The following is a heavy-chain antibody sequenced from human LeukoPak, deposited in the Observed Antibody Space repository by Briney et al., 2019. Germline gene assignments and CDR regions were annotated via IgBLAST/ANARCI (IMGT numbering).Heavy chain of an antibody. V-gene: IGHV3-48*03. Sequence: GGSLRLSCAASGFTFSSYEMNWVRQAPGKGLEWVSYISSSGSTIYYADSVKGRFTISRDNAKNSLYLQMNSLRAEDTAVYYCARVGTWIQLWLDYWGQGALVTVSS. CDR3: ARVGTWIQLWLDY. CDR1: GFTFSSYE. D-gene: IGHD5-18*01. J-gene: IGHJ4*02. CDR2: ISSSGSTI.